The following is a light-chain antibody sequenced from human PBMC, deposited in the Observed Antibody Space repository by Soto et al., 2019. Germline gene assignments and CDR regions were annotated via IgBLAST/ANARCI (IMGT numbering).Light chain of an antibody. V-gene: IGLV2-23*01. Sequence: QSALTQPASASGSPGQSITISCTGTSSDVGSYNFVSWYQQHPAKAPKLMIFEGSKRPSGVPNRFSGSKSGNTASLTISGLQAEDEADYYCCSYAGSSTYVFGTGTKVTVL. CDR3: CSYAGSSTYV. J-gene: IGLJ1*01. CDR2: EGS. CDR1: SSDVGSYNF.